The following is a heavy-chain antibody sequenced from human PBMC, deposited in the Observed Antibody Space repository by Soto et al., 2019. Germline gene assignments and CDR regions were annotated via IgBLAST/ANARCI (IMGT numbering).Heavy chain of an antibody. V-gene: IGHV4-34*01. CDR1: GGSFSGYY. CDR3: ASDRITIFGVVTDYYYYGMDV. J-gene: IGHJ6*02. Sequence: SETLSLTCAVYGGSFSGYYWSWIRQPPGKGLEWIGEINHSGSTNYNPSLKSRVTISVDTSKNQFSLKLSSVTAADTAVYYCASDRITIFGVVTDYYYYGMDVWGQGTTVTVSS. D-gene: IGHD3-3*01. CDR2: INHSGST.